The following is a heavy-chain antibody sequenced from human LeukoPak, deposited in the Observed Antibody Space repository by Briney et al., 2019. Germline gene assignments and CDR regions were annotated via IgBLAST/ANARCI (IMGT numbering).Heavy chain of an antibody. D-gene: IGHD3-10*01. CDR2: ISSSGST. J-gene: IGHJ6*03. CDR1: GGSISSYY. V-gene: IGHV4-4*07. Sequence: SETLSLTCTVSGGSISSYYWSWIRQPAGKGLEWIGRISSSGSTNYNPSLKSRVTMSVDTSKNQFSLKLSSVTAADTAVYYCARDKDGSGSTYYYYYYMDVWGKGTTVTISS. CDR3: ARDKDGSGSTYYYYYYMDV.